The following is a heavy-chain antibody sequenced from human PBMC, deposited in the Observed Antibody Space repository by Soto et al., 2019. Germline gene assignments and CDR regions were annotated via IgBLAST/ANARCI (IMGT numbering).Heavy chain of an antibody. CDR3: ARRYGGAFAI. Sequence: SETLSLTCTVSGGSISSGSYYWGWIRQPPGKGLEWIGSIYYSGSTYYNPSLESRFTISVDTSKNQFSLSLTSVTAADTAVYYCARRYGGAFAIWGQGTMVIVSS. D-gene: IGHD3-10*01. V-gene: IGHV4-39*07. J-gene: IGHJ3*02. CDR1: GGSISSGSYY. CDR2: IYYSGST.